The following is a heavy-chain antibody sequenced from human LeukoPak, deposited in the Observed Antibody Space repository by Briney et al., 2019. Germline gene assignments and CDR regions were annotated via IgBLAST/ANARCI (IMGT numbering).Heavy chain of an antibody. J-gene: IGHJ3*02. D-gene: IGHD6-13*01. V-gene: IGHV3-7*01. Sequence: VANIKQDGSEKYYVGSVKGRFTISRDNAKNSLYLQMNSLRAEDTAVYYCATLAAGAFDIWGQGTMVTVSS. CDR3: ATLAAGAFDI. CDR2: IKQDGSEK.